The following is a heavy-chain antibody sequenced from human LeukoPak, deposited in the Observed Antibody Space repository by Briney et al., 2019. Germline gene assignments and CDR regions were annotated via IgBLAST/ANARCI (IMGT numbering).Heavy chain of an antibody. Sequence: PGGSLRLSCAASGFTFSDYYMSWIRQAPGKGLEWVSYISSSGSTIYYADSVKGRFTISRDNAKNSLYLQMNSLRVEDTAVYYCARDPSVATTDSYYYYYMDVWGKGTTVTVSS. V-gene: IGHV3-11*01. D-gene: IGHD5-12*01. CDR2: ISSSGSTI. CDR1: GFTFSDYY. J-gene: IGHJ6*03. CDR3: ARDPSVATTDSYYYYYMDV.